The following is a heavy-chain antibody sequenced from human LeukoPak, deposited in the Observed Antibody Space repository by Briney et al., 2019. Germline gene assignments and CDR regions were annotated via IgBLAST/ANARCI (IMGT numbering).Heavy chain of an antibody. Sequence: GGSLRLSCAASGFTFSSYAMSWVRQAPGKGLEWVSAISGSGGSTYYADSVKGRFTISRDNSKNTLYLQMNSLRAEDTAVYYCANGKIWEYFQHWGQGTLVTVSS. CDR2: ISGSGGST. CDR3: ANGKIWEYFQH. D-gene: IGHD1-1*01. V-gene: IGHV3-23*01. CDR1: GFTFSSYA. J-gene: IGHJ1*01.